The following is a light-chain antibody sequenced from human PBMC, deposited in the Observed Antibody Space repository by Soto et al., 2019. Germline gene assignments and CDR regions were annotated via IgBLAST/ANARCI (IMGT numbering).Light chain of an antibody. J-gene: IGKJ1*01. Sequence: EIVLTQSPGTLSLSPGESATLSCRASQNVDSNYLAWYQQKPGQAPRIIIFGASGRATGIPDRFSGSGSGTDFTLTISRLEPEEFAVYYCQQYGSLSWTFGQGTKVDIK. CDR1: QNVDSNY. V-gene: IGKV3-20*01. CDR2: GAS. CDR3: QQYGSLSWT.